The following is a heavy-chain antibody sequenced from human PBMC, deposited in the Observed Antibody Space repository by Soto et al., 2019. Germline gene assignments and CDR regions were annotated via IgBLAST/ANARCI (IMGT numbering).Heavy chain of an antibody. CDR1: GGSISSSSYY. CDR3: SSHRARNRFAP. CDR2: IYYSGST. J-gene: IGHJ5*02. Sequence: SEQLSLTCIVSGGSISSSSYYWGWIRQPPGKGLEWIGSIYYSGSTYYNPSLKSRVTISVDTSKNQFSLKLSSVTAADTAVFFCSSHRARNRFAPPGQGTPVPVSS. V-gene: IGHV4-39*01.